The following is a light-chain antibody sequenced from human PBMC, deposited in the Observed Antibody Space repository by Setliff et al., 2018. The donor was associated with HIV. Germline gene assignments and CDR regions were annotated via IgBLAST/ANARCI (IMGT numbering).Light chain of an antibody. Sequence: QSVLTQPASVSGSPGQSITIPCTGTSSGVGSYNYVSWYQQQPGKAPKLVLYDVSNRPSGASNRFSGSKSGNTASLTISGPQVEGEADYYCSSYTSTNTLVFGGGTKVTVL. CDR2: DVS. V-gene: IGLV2-14*03. CDR1: SSGVGSYNY. J-gene: IGLJ3*02. CDR3: SSYTSTNTLV.